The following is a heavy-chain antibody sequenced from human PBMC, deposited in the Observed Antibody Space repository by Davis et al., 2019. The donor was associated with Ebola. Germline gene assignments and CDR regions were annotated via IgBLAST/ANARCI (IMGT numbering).Heavy chain of an antibody. CDR2: IIPALGIT. CDR3: ARALRRSTGGSHYYSGMDV. V-gene: IGHV1-69*04. J-gene: IGHJ6*02. Sequence: SVKVSCKASGGTFTSFAISWVRQAPGQGLEWMGRIIPALGITSYAQKMQGRLTITADKSTSTSHMEVSGLISDDTAVYFCARALRRSTGGSHYYSGMDVWGQGTTVIVSS. CDR1: GGTFTSFA. D-gene: IGHD3-10*02.